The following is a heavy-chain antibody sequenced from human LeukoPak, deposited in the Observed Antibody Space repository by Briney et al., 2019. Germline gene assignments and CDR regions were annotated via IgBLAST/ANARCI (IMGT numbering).Heavy chain of an antibody. D-gene: IGHD3-22*01. CDR2: IYHSGST. Sequence: PPETLSLTCAVSGGSISSNNWWGWVRRPPGKGLEWIGEIYHSGSTNYNPSLKSRVTISVDKSKNQFSLKLSSVTAADTAVYYCARGFTHYYDSSGIFDYWGQGTLVTVSS. CDR1: GGSISSNNW. J-gene: IGHJ4*02. CDR3: ARGFTHYYDSSGIFDY. V-gene: IGHV4-4*03.